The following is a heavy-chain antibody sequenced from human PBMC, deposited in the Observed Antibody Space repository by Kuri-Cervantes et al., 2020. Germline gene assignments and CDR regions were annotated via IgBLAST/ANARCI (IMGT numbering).Heavy chain of an antibody. CDR2: IYWNDDK. CDR1: GFQLSTSGVG. J-gene: IGHJ4*02. V-gene: IGHV2-5*01. D-gene: IGHD6-13*01. Sequence: SGPTLVKPTQTLTLTCTFSGFQLSTSGVGVGWIRQPPGKALEWLALIYWNDDKRYSPSLKSRLTITKDTSKNQVVLTMTNMDPVDTATYYRAHRSGWAAAGNYFDYWGQGTLVTVSS. CDR3: AHRSGWAAAGNYFDY.